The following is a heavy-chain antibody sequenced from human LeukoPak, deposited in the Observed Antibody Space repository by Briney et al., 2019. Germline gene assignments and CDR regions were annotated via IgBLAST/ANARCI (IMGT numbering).Heavy chain of an antibody. Sequence: GGSLRLSCAASGFTFSDYYMSWIRQAPGKGLEWVSEISSSGSTTYYADSVKGRFTISSDNAKNSLYLQMNSLRAEDTAVDYCASHLSGYSPFDIWRQGTMVTVSS. CDR2: ISSSGSTT. CDR3: ASHLSGYSPFDI. J-gene: IGHJ3*02. D-gene: IGHD6-13*01. V-gene: IGHV3-11*01. CDR1: GFTFSDYY.